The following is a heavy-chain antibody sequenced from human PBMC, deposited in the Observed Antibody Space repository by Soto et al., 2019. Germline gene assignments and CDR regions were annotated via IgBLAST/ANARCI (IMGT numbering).Heavy chain of an antibody. CDR3: ASECDGDYGKPFDH. J-gene: IGHJ4*02. Sequence: SVKVSCTASGGTFSSYTISWVRQAPGQGLEWMGGIIPLFGTANYAQKFQGRVTITADESTSTAYMQLSSLRSEDTAVYYCASECDGDYGKPFDHWGQGNLVTVSS. CDR1: GGTFSSYT. D-gene: IGHD4-17*01. V-gene: IGHV1-69*13. CDR2: IIPLFGTA.